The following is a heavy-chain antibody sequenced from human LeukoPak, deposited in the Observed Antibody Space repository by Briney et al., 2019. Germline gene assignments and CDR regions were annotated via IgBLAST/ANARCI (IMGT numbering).Heavy chain of an antibody. CDR1: GFTFSGSG. CDR2: ISYDGSNK. J-gene: IGHJ4*02. V-gene: IGHV3-30*03. Sequence: GGSLRLSCAASGFTFSGSGLHWVRQAPGKGLEWVAVISYDGSNKYYADSVKGRFTISRDNSKNTLYLQMNSLRAEDTAVYYCARLTRRSGNYFENWGQGTLVTVSS. D-gene: IGHD1-1*01. CDR3: ARLTRRSGNYFEN.